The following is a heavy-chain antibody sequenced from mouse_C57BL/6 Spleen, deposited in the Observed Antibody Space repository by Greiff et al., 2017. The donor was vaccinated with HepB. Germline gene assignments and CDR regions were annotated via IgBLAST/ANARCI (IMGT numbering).Heavy chain of an antibody. CDR2: IDPANGNT. D-gene: IGHD1-1*01. CDR3: AREGYYYGSSFAWCAY. V-gene: IGHV14-3*01. CDR1: GFNLKNTY. J-gene: IGHJ3*01. Sequence: EVQLQESVAELVRPGASVKLSCTASGFNLKNTYMHWVKQRPEQGLEWIGRIDPANGNTTYAPKFQGKATITADTSSNTAYLQLSSLTSEDTAIYYCAREGYYYGSSFAWCAYWGQGTLVTVSA.